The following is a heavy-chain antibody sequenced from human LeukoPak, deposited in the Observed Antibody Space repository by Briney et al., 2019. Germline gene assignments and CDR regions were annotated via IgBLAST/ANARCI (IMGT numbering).Heavy chain of an antibody. V-gene: IGHV3-21*01. CDR3: ARARQQWLVGVWFDP. CDR2: ISSSSSYI. Sequence: GSLRLSCAASGFTFSSYSMNWVRQAPGKGLEWVSSISSSSSYIYYADSVKGRFTISRDNAKNSLYLQMNSLRAEDTAVYYCARARQQWLVGVWFDPWGQGTLVTVSS. J-gene: IGHJ5*02. CDR1: GFTFSSYS. D-gene: IGHD6-19*01.